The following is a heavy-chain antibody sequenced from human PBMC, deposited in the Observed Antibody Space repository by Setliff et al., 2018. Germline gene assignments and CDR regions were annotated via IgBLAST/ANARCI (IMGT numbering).Heavy chain of an antibody. CDR3: VRGPGPSVVVAMPFDR. Sequence: ASVKVSCKTSGYNFITLGISWVRQAPGQGLEWMGSISPYSGNTNYPQWLQGRVTMTTDTSTTTVYMEVASLRSDDTAVYYCVRGPGPSVVVAMPFDRWGQGTLVTVSS. J-gene: IGHJ4*02. CDR2: ISPYSGNT. V-gene: IGHV1-18*01. CDR1: GYNFITLG. D-gene: IGHD5-12*01.